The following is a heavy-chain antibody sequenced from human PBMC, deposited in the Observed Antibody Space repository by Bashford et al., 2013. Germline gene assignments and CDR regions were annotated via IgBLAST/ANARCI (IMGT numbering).Heavy chain of an antibody. CDR2: VYYNGRT. V-gene: IGHV4-59*01. D-gene: IGHD2-8*02. CDR1: GGSISGYY. Sequence: SETLSLTCTVSGGSISGYYWSWIRQPPGKGLEWIGQVYYNGRTDYNPSLTSRVTMSVDTSKNPVLPEVEPCDRCDTALYFXARVGRDCTGDTCFXAFLDYVGPGD. J-gene: IGHJ4*03. CDR3: ARVGRDCTGDTCFXAFLDY.